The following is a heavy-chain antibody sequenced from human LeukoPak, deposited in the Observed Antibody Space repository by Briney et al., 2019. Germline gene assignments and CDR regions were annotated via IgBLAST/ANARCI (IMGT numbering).Heavy chain of an antibody. Sequence: NPSETLSLTCTVSGGSISSSSYYWGWIRQPPGKGLEWIGSIYYSGSTYYNPPLKSRVAISVDTSKNQFSLKLSSVTAADTAVYYCARVRDGYNLWYFDYWGQGTLVTVSS. D-gene: IGHD5-24*01. CDR3: ARVRDGYNLWYFDY. CDR1: GGSISSSSYY. CDR2: IYYSGST. J-gene: IGHJ4*02. V-gene: IGHV4-39*01.